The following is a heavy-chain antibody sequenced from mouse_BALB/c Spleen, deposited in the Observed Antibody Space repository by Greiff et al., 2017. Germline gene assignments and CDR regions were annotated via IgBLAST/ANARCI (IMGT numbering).Heavy chain of an antibody. V-gene: IGHV14-3*02. CDR1: GFNIKDTY. CDR3: ALYFVIVSMDY. CDR2: IDPANGNT. D-gene: IGHD2-5*01. Sequence: EVQLQQSGAELVKPGASVKLSCTASGFNIKDTYMHWVKQRPEQGLEWIGRIDPANGNTKYDPKFQGKATITADTSSNTAYLQLSSLTSEDTAVYYCALYFVIVSMDYWGQGTSVTVSS. J-gene: IGHJ4*01.